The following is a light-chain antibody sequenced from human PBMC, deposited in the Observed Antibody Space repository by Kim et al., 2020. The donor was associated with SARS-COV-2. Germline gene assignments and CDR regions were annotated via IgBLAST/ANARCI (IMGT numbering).Light chain of an antibody. Sequence: DIQLTQSPSFLSAAVGERVTITCRASQDIRYHLAWYQHNPDKAPKLLIYAASTLQTGVPSRFSGSGSGTEFTLTISSLQPEDFATYFCQQDNVYPRTFGQGTKVDIK. CDR3: QQDNVYPRT. CDR2: AAS. V-gene: IGKV1-9*01. CDR1: QDIRYH. J-gene: IGKJ1*01.